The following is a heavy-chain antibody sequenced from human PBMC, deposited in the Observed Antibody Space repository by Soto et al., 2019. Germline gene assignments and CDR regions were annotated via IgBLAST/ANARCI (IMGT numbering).Heavy chain of an antibody. CDR3: AKAVKYYDSTGYDAFAV. J-gene: IGHJ3*01. Sequence: PSETLSLTCTVSGDSISIYFWTWIRQPPGKALEWIGYMFHSGRTNYNPSLTSRVTMSADTSNNQFSLTLTSVTAADTAVYYCAKAVKYYDSTGYDAFAVWGQGIMVTVSS. CDR2: MFHSGRT. V-gene: IGHV4-59*01. CDR1: GDSISIYF. D-gene: IGHD3-22*01.